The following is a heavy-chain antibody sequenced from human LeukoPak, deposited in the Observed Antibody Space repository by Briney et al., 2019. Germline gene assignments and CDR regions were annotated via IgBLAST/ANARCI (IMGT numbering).Heavy chain of an antibody. CDR2: ISSSGSTI. CDR1: GFTFSDYY. J-gene: IGHJ6*03. CDR3: ARAHPYCSGGSCYNQNRYYYYYYMDV. Sequence: GGSLRLSCAASGFTFSDYYMSWIRQAPGKGLEWVSYISSSGSTIYYADSVKGRFTISRDNAKNSLYLQMNSLRAEDTAVYYCARAHPYCSGGSCYNQNRYYYYYYMDVWGKGTTVTVSS. D-gene: IGHD2-15*01. V-gene: IGHV3-11*04.